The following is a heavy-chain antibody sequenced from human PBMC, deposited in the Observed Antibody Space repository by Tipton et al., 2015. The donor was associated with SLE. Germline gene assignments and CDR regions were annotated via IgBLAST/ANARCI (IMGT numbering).Heavy chain of an antibody. J-gene: IGHJ4*02. D-gene: IGHD5-12*01. CDR3: ARRLTRYSGYDYFDY. Sequence: TLSLTCTVSGGSISSYYWRWIRQPPGKGLEWIGYIYYSGSTNYNPSLKSRVTISVDTSKNQFSLKLSSVTAADTAVYYCARRLTRYSGYDYFDYGGQGTLLTGAS. V-gene: IGHV4-59*08. CDR1: GGSISSYY. CDR2: IYYSGST.